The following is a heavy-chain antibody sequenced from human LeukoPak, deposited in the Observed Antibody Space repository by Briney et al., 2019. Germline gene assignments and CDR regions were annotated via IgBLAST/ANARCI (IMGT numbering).Heavy chain of an antibody. J-gene: IGHJ3*02. CDR2: IYYSGST. V-gene: IGHV4-61*05. CDR1: GGSISSSSYY. D-gene: IGHD3-16*02. Sequence: SETLSLTCTVSGGSISSSSYYWGWIRQPPGKGLEWIGYIYYSGSTNYNPSLKSRVTISVDTSKNQFSLKLSSVTAADTAVYYCARRGEGRIRLGELSLRSGTPLRAFDIWGQGTMVTVSS. CDR3: ARRGEGRIRLGELSLRSGTPLRAFDI.